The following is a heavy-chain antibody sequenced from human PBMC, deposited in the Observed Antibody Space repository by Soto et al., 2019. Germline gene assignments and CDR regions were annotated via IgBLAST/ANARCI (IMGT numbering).Heavy chain of an antibody. D-gene: IGHD4-17*01. CDR3: ARSDYGDYDDYYGMDV. CDR1: GYTFTSYG. V-gene: IGHV1-18*01. CDR2: ISAYNGNT. Sequence: ASVKVSCKASGYTFTSYGISWVRQAPGQGLEWMGWISAYNGNTNYAQKLQGRVTMTTDTSTSTAYMELRSLRSDDTAVYYCARSDYGDYDDYYGMDVWGQGTKVTVSS. J-gene: IGHJ6*02.